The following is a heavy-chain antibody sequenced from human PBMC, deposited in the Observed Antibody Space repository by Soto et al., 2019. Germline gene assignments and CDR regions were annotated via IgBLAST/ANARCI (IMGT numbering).Heavy chain of an antibody. J-gene: IGHJ4*02. Sequence: GASVKVSCKASGYTFTSYYMHWVRQAPGQGLEWMGIINPSGGSTSYAQKFQGRVTMTRDTSTSTVYMELSSLRSEDTAVYYCARGPPTYYYDSSGYYCDYWGQGTLVTVSS. CDR2: INPSGGST. V-gene: IGHV1-46*01. CDR1: GYTFTSYY. D-gene: IGHD3-22*01. CDR3: ARGPPTYYYDSSGYYCDY.